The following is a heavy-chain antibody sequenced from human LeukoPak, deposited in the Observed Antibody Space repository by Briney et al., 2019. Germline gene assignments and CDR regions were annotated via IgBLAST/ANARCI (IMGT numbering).Heavy chain of an antibody. V-gene: IGHV1-69*05. CDR3: ARAHPEILGVVIRLNWFDP. J-gene: IGHJ5*02. D-gene: IGHD3-3*01. Sequence: SVKVSCKASGGTFSSYAISWVRQAPGQGLEWMGGIIPIFGTANYAQKFQGRVTITTDESTSTAYMELSSLRSEDTAVYYCARAHPEILGVVIRLNWFDPWGQGTLVTVSS. CDR2: IIPIFGTA. CDR1: GGTFSSYA.